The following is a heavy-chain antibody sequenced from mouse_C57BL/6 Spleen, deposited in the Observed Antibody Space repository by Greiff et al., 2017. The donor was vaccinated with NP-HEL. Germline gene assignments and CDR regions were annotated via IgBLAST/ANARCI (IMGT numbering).Heavy chain of an antibody. V-gene: IGHV1-82*01. J-gene: IGHJ4*01. D-gene: IGHD1-1*01. CDR1: GYAFSSSW. CDR3: ARRAPSYYGSSYYAMDY. Sequence: QVQLQQSGPELVKPGASVKISCKASGYAFSSSWMNWVKQRPGKGLEWIGRIYPGDGDTNYNGKFKGKATLTADKSSSTAYMQLSSLTSEDSAVYFCARRAPSYYGSSYYAMDYWGQGTSVTVSS. CDR2: IYPGDGDT.